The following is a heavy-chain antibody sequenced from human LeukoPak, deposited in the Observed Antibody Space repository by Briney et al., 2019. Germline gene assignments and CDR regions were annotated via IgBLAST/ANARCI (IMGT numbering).Heavy chain of an antibody. CDR2: INHSGST. V-gene: IGHV4-39*07. CDR3: ARGRVRGYSYRY. J-gene: IGHJ4*02. CDR1: GGSISSGGYY. D-gene: IGHD5-18*01. Sequence: SETLSLTCTVSGGSISSGGYYWSWIRQPPGKGLEWIGEINHSGSTNYNPSLKSRVTISVDTSKNQFSLRLSSVTAADTAVYYCARGRVRGYSYRYWGQGTLVTVSS.